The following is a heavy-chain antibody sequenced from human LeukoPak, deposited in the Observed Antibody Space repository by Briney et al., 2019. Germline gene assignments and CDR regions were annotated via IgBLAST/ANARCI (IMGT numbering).Heavy chain of an antibody. D-gene: IGHD3-3*01. CDR3: AKTYYDFWSGYREGYFDY. Sequence: SETLSLTCTVSGGSISSSSYYRGWIRQPPGKGLEWIGSIYYSGSTYYNPSLKSRVTISVDTSKNQFSLKLSSVTAADTAVYYCAKTYYDFWSGYREGYFDYWGQGTLVTVSS. CDR1: GGSISSSSYY. CDR2: IYYSGST. J-gene: IGHJ4*02. V-gene: IGHV4-39*01.